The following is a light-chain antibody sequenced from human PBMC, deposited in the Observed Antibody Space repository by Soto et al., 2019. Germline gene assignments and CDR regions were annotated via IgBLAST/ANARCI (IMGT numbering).Light chain of an antibody. CDR1: QFLSSY. J-gene: IGKJ5*01. Sequence: ELVLTQSPATLSFSPGERATLSCRASQFLSSYLAWYQQIPGQPPRLLIYDTSNRVTGIPARFSGSRSGTDFTLTISSLEPEDFAVYFCHQRNKFGQGTRLEIK. V-gene: IGKV3-11*01. CDR2: DTS. CDR3: HQRNK.